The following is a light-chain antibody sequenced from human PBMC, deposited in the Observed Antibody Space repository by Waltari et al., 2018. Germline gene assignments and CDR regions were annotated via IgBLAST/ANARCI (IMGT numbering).Light chain of an antibody. J-gene: IGLJ2*01. CDR3: SSFAGSSQML. CDR2: EVS. CDR1: SSDVGGFDY. V-gene: IGLV2-8*01. Sequence: QSALTQPPSASGSPGQSVTISCPGTSSDVGGFDYFSWYQQHPGKVPRLMIYEVSKRPSGVPDRFSGSKSGNTASLTVSGLQVEDEADYYCSSFAGSSQMLFGGGTKLTVL.